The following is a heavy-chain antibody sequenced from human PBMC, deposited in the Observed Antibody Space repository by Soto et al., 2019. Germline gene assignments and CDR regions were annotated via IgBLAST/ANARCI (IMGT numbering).Heavy chain of an antibody. D-gene: IGHD2-2*02. CDR2: IYYSGST. Sequence: PSETLSLTCTVSGGSISSGDYYWTWIRQPPGKGLEWIGFIYYSGSTYYNPSLKSRVTISVDTSKNQFSLKLSSVTAADTAVYYCARGEYCSSTTCYKGYNWLDPWGQGTLVTSPQ. V-gene: IGHV4-30-4*01. CDR3: ARGEYCSSTTCYKGYNWLDP. J-gene: IGHJ5*02. CDR1: GGSISSGDYY.